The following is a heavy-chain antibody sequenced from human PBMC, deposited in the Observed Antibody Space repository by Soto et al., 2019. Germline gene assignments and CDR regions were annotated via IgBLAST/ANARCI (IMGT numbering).Heavy chain of an antibody. CDR3: ARSSTSIAAAGTGFDY. CDR1: GFTVSSNY. D-gene: IGHD6-13*01. Sequence: PGGSLRLSCAASGFTVSSNYMSWVRQAPGKGLEWVSVIYSGGSTYYADSVKGRFTISRDNSKNTLYLQMNSLRAEDTAVYYCARSSTSIAAAGTGFDYWGQRTLVTVSS. CDR2: IYSGGST. J-gene: IGHJ4*02. V-gene: IGHV3-53*01.